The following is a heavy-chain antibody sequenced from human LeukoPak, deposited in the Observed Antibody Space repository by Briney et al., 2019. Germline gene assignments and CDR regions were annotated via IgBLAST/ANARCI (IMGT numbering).Heavy chain of an antibody. CDR3: ARNSGYDALEFDY. CDR2: IYHTGST. D-gene: IGHD5-12*01. Sequence: SQTLSLTCTVSGGSISSGGYYWSWIRQHPGKGLEWIGYIYHTGSTYYNPFLMSRVTISVDTSKSQFSLKLSSVTAADTAVYFCARNSGYDALEFDYWGQGTLVTVSS. J-gene: IGHJ4*02. V-gene: IGHV4-31*03. CDR1: GGSISSGGYY.